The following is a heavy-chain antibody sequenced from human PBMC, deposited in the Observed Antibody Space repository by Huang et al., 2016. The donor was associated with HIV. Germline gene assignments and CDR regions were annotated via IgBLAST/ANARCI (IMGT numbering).Heavy chain of an antibody. CDR1: GYTFTDAN. Sequence: QVQLVQSGAEVKNPGASVRVSCKASGYTFTDANIHWVRQAPGQGREWRGWIKPKRVGTIYAQRFQGRITMTRDTTISTVHMDLRRIQSDDTAVYFCARDWSFGSSTSPADWGQGTLVTVSS. J-gene: IGHJ4*02. CDR2: IKPKRVGT. D-gene: IGHD6-6*01. V-gene: IGHV1-2*02. CDR3: ARDWSFGSSTSPAD.